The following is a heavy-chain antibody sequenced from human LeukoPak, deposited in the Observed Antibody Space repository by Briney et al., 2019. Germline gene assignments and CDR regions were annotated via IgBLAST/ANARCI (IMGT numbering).Heavy chain of an antibody. CDR1: GYTFTSYG. J-gene: IGHJ4*02. CDR3: ARVLLEWLLYGYFDY. Sequence: ASVKVSCKASGYTFTSYGISWVRQAPGQGLEWMGWISAYNGNTNYVQKLQGRVTMTTDTSTSTAYMELRSLRSDDTAVYYCARVLLEWLLYGYFDYWGQGTLVTVSS. D-gene: IGHD3-3*01. V-gene: IGHV1-18*01. CDR2: ISAYNGNT.